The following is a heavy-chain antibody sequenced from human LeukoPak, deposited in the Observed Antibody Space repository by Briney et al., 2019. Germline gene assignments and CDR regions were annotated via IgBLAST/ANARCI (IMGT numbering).Heavy chain of an antibody. V-gene: IGHV1-2*02. CDR2: INPNSGGT. Sequence: ASVTLSCKASGYTFTGYYMHWVRHGPGQGLEWMGWINPNSGGTNYAQKFQGRVTMTRDTSISTAYMELSRLRSDDTAVYYCARASGIVATISGYWGQGTLVTVSS. CDR3: ARASGIVATISGY. D-gene: IGHD5-12*01. J-gene: IGHJ4*02. CDR1: GYTFTGYY.